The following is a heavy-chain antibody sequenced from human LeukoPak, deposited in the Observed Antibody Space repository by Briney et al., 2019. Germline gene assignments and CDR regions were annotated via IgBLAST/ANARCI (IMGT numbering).Heavy chain of an antibody. V-gene: IGHV4-59*01. CDR2: IYYSGST. D-gene: IGHD6-13*01. CDR1: GGSINNYY. CDR3: ARGCSAGTPHNWFDP. Sequence: SETLSLTCTVSGGSINNYYWSWIRQPPGKGLEWIGYIYYSGSTNYNPSLKSRVTISVDTSKNQFSLKLSSVTAADTAVYYCARGCSAGTPHNWFDPWGQGTLVTVSS. J-gene: IGHJ5*02.